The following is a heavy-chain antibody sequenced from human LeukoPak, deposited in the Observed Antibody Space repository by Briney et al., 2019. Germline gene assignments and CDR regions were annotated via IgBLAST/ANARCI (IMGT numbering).Heavy chain of an antibody. V-gene: IGHV3-7*03. Sequence: GGSLRLSCAASGFAFSLYWMNWVRRAPGKGLEWVANIKQDGSEKNYVDSVKGRFTISRDNAKNSLYLQMNNLRVEDTAMYYCAGGTGFIIKDWGQGTLVTVSS. CDR1: GFAFSLYW. J-gene: IGHJ4*02. CDR2: IKQDGSEK. D-gene: IGHD3-9*01. CDR3: AGGTGFIIKD.